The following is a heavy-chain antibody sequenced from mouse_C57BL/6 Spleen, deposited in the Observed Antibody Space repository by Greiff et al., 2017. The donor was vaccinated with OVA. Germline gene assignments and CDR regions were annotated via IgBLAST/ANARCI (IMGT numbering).Heavy chain of an antibody. V-gene: IGHV1-74*01. CDR1: GYTFTSYW. CDR3: EIFIPRPSWCAY. Sequence: QVQLKQPGAELVQPGASVKVSCKASGYTFTSYWMHWVKQKPGQGLEWIGRIHPSDSDPNYNQKFKGKATLTVDTSSSTAYMQLSSLTSEYSAVYYCEIFIPRPSWCAYWGQGTLVTVS. CDR2: IHPSDSDP. D-gene: IGHD1-1*01. J-gene: IGHJ3*01.